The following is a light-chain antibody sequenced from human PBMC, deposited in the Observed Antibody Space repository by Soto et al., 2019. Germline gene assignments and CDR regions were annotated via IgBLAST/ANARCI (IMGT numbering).Light chain of an antibody. CDR2: LNSDGSH. Sequence: VLTQSPSASASLGASVKLTCTLSSGHSNYAIAWHQQQPEKGPRYLMKLNSDGSHSKGDGIPDRFSGSSSGAERYLTISSLQSEDEADYYCQTWVTGIVVFGGGTKLTVL. CDR3: QTWVTGIVV. CDR1: SGHSNYA. J-gene: IGLJ2*01. V-gene: IGLV4-69*01.